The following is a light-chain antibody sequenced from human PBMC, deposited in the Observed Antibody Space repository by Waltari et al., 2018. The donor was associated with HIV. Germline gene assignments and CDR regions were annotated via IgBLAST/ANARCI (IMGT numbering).Light chain of an antibody. V-gene: IGLV3-25*03. CDR3: QSGDNKLTSVF. J-gene: IGLJ2*01. CDR1: ALPTPS. Sequence: SSELTQPPSVSVSPGQTVRITCSGDALPTPSTSWYQHTPGQPPVLVMYKDTQRSSGTPERFSGSSSGTTVTLTITAVRAEDEAYYYCQSGDNKLTSVFFGGGTRLTVL. CDR2: KDT.